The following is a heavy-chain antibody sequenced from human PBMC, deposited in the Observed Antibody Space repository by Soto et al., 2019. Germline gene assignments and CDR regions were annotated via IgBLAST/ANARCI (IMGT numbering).Heavy chain of an antibody. V-gene: IGHV4-59*08. Sequence: SETLSLTCTVSGGSISSYYWSWIRQPPGKGLEWIGYIYYSGSTYYNPSLKSRVTISVDTSKNQFSLKLSSVTAADTAVYYCARLVRKAVAGIDYWGQGTLVTVSS. D-gene: IGHD6-19*01. CDR3: ARLVRKAVAGIDY. CDR2: IYYSGST. J-gene: IGHJ4*02. CDR1: GGSISSYY.